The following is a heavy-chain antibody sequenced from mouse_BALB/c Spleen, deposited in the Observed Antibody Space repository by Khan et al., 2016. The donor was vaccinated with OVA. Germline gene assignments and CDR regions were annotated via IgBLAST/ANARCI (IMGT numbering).Heavy chain of an antibody. J-gene: IGHJ2*01. CDR1: GYTFTTYW. CDR2: INPTSGYT. CDR3: TRDRIDY. Sequence: VQLQQSGAERAKPGASVKMSCKASGYTFTTYWMHWVKQRPGQGLEWIGYINPTSGYTDYNENFKDRATLSADKYSSTAYMQLSRLTSEDSAVYYCTRDRIDYWGQGTTLTVSS. V-gene: IGHV1-7*01.